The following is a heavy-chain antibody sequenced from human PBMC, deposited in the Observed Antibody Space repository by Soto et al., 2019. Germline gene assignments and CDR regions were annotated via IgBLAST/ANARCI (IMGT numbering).Heavy chain of an antibody. V-gene: IGHV4-39*02. Sequence: SETLSLTCKVSGGSVTNSSYHWGWIRQTPGKQLEWIATLYYRGTTDYNSALRSRATMSVDTSKDHFSLTLSSVTVADTAVYFCFGAESPDTAYFSLYWGQGTPVTVSS. CDR1: GGSVTNSSYH. J-gene: IGHJ4*02. D-gene: IGHD3-16*01. CDR3: FGAESPDTAYFSLY. CDR2: LYYRGTT.